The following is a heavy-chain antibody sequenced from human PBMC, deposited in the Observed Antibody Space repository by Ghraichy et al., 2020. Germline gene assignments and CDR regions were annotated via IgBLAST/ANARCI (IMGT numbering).Heavy chain of an antibody. CDR2: IYYSGST. D-gene: IGHD2-2*01. CDR3: ARQGCSSTSCYGGYYYGMDV. CDR1: GGSISSSSYY. V-gene: IGHV4-39*01. Sequence: SETLSLTCTVSGGSISSSSYYWGWIRQPPGKGLEWIGSIYYSGSTYYNPSLKSRVTISVDTSKNQFSLKLSSVTAADTAVYYCARQGCSSTSCYGGYYYGMDVWGQGTTVTVSS. J-gene: IGHJ6*02.